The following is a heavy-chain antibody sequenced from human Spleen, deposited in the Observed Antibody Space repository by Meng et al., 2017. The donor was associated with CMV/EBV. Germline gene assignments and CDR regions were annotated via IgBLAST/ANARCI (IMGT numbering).Heavy chain of an antibody. CDR1: GYTFTSYA. CDR3: ARDMGISVVPIFDP. CDR2: INTYNGNT. J-gene: IGHJ5*02. D-gene: IGHD2-2*01. V-gene: IGHV1-18*01. Sequence: ASVKVSCKASGYTFTSYAMNWVRQAPGQGLEWMGWINTYNGNTKSAQKFQGRVTMTTNTSTSTAYMELRSLRSDDTAVYYCARDMGISVVPIFDPWGQGTLVTVSS.